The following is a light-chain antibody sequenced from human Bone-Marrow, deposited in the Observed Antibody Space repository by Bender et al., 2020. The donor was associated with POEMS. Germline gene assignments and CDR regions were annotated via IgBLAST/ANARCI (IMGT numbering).Light chain of an antibody. J-gene: IGLJ3*02. CDR1: SNDVGGYNY. CDR2: DVN. V-gene: IGLV2-14*03. CDR3: CSYGGSRISWV. Sequence: QSALTQPASVSGSPGQSITISCTGTSNDVGGYNYVSWYQQHAGQVPKLILYDVNSRPSGISYRFSASKSDNTASLTISGLQAEDEGDYYCCSYGGSRISWVFGGGTYLTVL.